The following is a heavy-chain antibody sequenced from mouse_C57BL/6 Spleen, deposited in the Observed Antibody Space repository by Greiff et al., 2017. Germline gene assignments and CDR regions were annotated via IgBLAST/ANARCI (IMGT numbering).Heavy chain of an antibody. CDR3: ARSVRGYAMDY. CDR2: IYPGDGDT. CDR1: GYAFSSSW. Sequence: VQLQQSGPELVKPGASVKISCKASGYAFSSSWMNWVKQRPGKGLEWIGRIYPGDGDTNYNGKFKGKATLTADKSSSTAYMQLSSLTSEDSAVYFCARSVRGYAMDYWGQGTSGTVSS. D-gene: IGHD2-14*01. V-gene: IGHV1-82*01. J-gene: IGHJ4*01.